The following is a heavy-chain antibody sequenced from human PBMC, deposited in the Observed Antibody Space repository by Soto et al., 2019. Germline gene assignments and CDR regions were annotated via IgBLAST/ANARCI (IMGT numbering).Heavy chain of an antibody. J-gene: IGHJ4*02. CDR1: GGSVSSDDYS. CDR3: ARVFANYFEY. CDR2: IRGSGST. Sequence: QVQLQESGPGLVKPSQTLSVTCPVSGGSVSSDDYSWSWIRQHPGKGLEWNGYIRGSGSTYYNPSLDGRVTISVDTSEKQYSLKLSSVTASDPALYYCARVFANYFEYWCQGTVVTAPS. D-gene: IGHD2-21*01. V-gene: IGHV4-31*03.